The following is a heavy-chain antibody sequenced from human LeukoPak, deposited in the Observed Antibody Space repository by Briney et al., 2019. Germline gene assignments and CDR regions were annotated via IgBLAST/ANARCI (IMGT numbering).Heavy chain of an antibody. Sequence: ASVTVSCTASGYTFTIYGISWVRQAPGQGLEWMGWISAYNGNKNYAQKLQGRVTMTTDTSTSTAYTGLRGLRSDDTAVYYCAREREGFGEFPFDYWGQGTLVTVSS. CDR2: ISAYNGNK. V-gene: IGHV1-18*04. CDR1: GYTFTIYG. D-gene: IGHD3-10*01. CDR3: AREREGFGEFPFDY. J-gene: IGHJ4*02.